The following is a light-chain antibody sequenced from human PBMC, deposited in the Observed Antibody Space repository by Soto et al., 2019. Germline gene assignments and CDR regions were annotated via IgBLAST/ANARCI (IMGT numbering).Light chain of an antibody. J-gene: IGKJ3*01. Sequence: DIQMTQSPSSLSASVGDRVTITCQASQNINNYLNWYQQKPGRAPKLLIYDASNLEAGVPSRFRGSGSGTDFTFTISRLQPEDIATYYCQQANSFPFTFGPGTKVDIK. V-gene: IGKV1-33*01. CDR3: QQANSFPFT. CDR1: QNINNY. CDR2: DAS.